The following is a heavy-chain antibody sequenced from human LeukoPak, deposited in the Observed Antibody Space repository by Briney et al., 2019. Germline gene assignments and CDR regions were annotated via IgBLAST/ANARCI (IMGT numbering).Heavy chain of an antibody. CDR2: ISGSGGST. CDR3: ANTHDSSGYEYFDY. V-gene: IGHV3-23*01. CDR1: GFTFSSYA. D-gene: IGHD3-22*01. J-gene: IGHJ4*02. Sequence: ESGGSLRLSCAASGFTFSSYAMSWVRQAPGKGLEWVSAISGSGGSTYYADSVKGRFTISRDNSKNTLYLQMNSLRAEDTAEYYCANTHDSSGYEYFDYWGQGTLVTVSS.